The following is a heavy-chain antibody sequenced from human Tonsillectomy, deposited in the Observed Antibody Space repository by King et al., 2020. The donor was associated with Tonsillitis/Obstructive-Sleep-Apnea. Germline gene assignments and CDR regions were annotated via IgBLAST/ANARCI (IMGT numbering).Heavy chain of an antibody. CDR3: ARDLRGGSGRTYDYYMDV. D-gene: IGHD5/OR15-5a*01. CDR1: GFTFSSYA. Sequence: QLVQSGGGVVQPGRSLRLSCAASGFTFSSYAMHWVRQAPGKGLEWVAVISYDGSNKYYADSVKGRFTISRDNSKNTLYLQMNSLRAGDTAVYYCARDLRGGSGRTYDYYMDVWGKGTTVTVSS. CDR2: ISYDGSNK. V-gene: IGHV3-30*01. J-gene: IGHJ6*03.